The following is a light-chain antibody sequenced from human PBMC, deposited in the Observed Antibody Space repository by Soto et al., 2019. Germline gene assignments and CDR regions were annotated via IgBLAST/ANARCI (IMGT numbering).Light chain of an antibody. Sequence: ENVLTQSPATLSLYPGERATLSCRASQSVSRYLAWYQQKPGQTPRLLIYDASNRATGIPARFSGSGSGTDFTLTISSLEPEDFAVYYCQQRSNWAITFGGGTKVDI. CDR3: QQRSNWAIT. CDR2: DAS. J-gene: IGKJ4*01. CDR1: QSVSRY. V-gene: IGKV3-11*01.